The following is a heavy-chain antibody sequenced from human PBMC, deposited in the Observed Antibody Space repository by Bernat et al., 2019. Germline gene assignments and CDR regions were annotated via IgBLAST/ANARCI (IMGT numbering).Heavy chain of an antibody. CDR1: GFTFSTYW. J-gene: IGHJ4*02. D-gene: IGHD1-14*01. Sequence: EVRLVESGGGLVQPGGSLRLSCAASGFTFSTYWMSWVRQAPGKGLEWVAAIKGDGSEKSYVASVTDRFIISRDNAKNSLYLQMNSVKVEDTAVYYCATYNDGTGDYFDNWGQGTLVTVSS. V-gene: IGHV3-7*01. CDR3: ATYNDGTGDYFDN. CDR2: IKGDGSEK.